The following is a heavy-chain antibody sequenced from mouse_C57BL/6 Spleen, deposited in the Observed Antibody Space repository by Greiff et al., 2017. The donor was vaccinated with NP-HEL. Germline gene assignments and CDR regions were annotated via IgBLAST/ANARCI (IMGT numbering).Heavy chain of an antibody. V-gene: IGHV6-6*01. D-gene: IGHD2-4*01. Sequence: EVTLMESGGGLVQPGGSMKLSCAASGFTFSDAWLDWVRQSPEKGLEWVAEIRNKANNHATYYAESVKGRFTISRDDSKSSVYLQMNSLRAEDTGSYYCTSDYDYDGLFAYWGQGTLVTVSA. CDR1: GFTFSDAW. CDR3: TSDYDYDGLFAY. J-gene: IGHJ3*01. CDR2: IRNKANNHAT.